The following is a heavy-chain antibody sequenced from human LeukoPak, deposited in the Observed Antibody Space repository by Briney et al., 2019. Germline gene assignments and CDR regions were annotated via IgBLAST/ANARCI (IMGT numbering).Heavy chain of an antibody. CDR2: ISSSGSTI. D-gene: IGHD2-2*01. CDR3: ASYLCSSTSCQGASLDY. V-gene: IGHV3-11*01. J-gene: IGHJ4*02. CDR1: GFTFSDYY. Sequence: PGGSLRLSCAASGFTFSDYYMSWIRQAPGKGLEWVSYISSSGSTIYYADSVKGRFTISRDNAKNSLYLQMNSLRAEDTAVYYCASYLCSSTSCQGASLDYWGQGTLVTVSS.